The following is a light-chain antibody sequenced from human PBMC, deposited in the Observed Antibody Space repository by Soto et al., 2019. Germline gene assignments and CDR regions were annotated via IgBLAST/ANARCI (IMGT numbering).Light chain of an antibody. CDR1: QSIGSY. V-gene: IGKV3D-15*01. J-gene: IGKJ4*01. CDR3: QRYNNWPLP. CDR2: DAS. Sequence: LSLSPGDRATPSFRASQSIGSYLAWYQQKPGQAPRLLIYDASNRATGIPARFSGSRSGTDFTLTINSLQSEDFAVYYCQRYNNWPLPFGG.